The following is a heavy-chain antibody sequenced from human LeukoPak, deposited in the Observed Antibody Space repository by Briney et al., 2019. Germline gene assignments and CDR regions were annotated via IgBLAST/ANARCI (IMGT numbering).Heavy chain of an antibody. Sequence: GGSRRLSCVASGFSSNNYAMNWVRQAPGKGLEWVSLIIGSSGSTFYADSVKGRFTISRDKSKNTLYLRMNSLRAEDTAVYYCAKGAYDYIEIAYFDYWGQGSLVTVSS. D-gene: IGHD5-12*01. CDR1: GFSSNNYA. CDR2: IIGSSGST. J-gene: IGHJ4*02. CDR3: AKGAYDYIEIAYFDY. V-gene: IGHV3-23*01.